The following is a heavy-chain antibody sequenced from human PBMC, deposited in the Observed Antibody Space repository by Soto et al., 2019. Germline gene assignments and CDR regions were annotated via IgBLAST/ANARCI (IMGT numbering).Heavy chain of an antibody. CDR1: GGTFSSYA. CDR2: IIPIFGTA. J-gene: IGHJ6*02. D-gene: IGHD3-22*01. V-gene: IGHV1-69*01. CDR3: ARDPGRAYYYDSSGSYYYYYGMDV. Sequence: QVQLVQSGAEVKKPGSSVKVSCKASGGTFSSYAIGWVRQAPGQGLEWMGGIIPIFGTANYAQKFQGRVTITADESTSTAYMELSSLRSEDTAVYYCARDPGRAYYYDSSGSYYYYYGMDVWGQGTTVTVSS.